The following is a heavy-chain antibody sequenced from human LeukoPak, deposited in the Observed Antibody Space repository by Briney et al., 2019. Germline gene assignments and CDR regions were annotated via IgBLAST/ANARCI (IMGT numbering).Heavy chain of an antibody. CDR1: GFTFSSYS. V-gene: IGHV3-30*02. Sequence: GGSLRLSCAASGFTFSSYSMNWVRQAPGKGLEWVAFIRYDGNNKNYADFVKGRFTISRDNSKNTLYLQMNSLRAVDTAVYYCAKYYYGSGSQRYFDYWGQGTLVTVSS. D-gene: IGHD3-10*01. CDR3: AKYYYGSGSQRYFDY. J-gene: IGHJ4*02. CDR2: IRYDGNNK.